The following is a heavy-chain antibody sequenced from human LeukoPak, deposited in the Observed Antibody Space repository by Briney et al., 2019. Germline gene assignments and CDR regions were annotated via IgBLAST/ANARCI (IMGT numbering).Heavy chain of an antibody. CDR1: GFTFSSYW. V-gene: IGHV3-74*01. D-gene: IGHD6-13*01. CDR3: ARARGIAAAGNWLDP. CDR2: INSDGSSA. Sequence: GGSLRLSCAASGFTFSSYWMHWVRQAPGKGLVWVSRINSDGSSASYADSVKGRFTISRDNAKNTLYLQMNSLRAEDTAVYYCARARGIAAAGNWLDPWGQGTLVTVSS. J-gene: IGHJ5*02.